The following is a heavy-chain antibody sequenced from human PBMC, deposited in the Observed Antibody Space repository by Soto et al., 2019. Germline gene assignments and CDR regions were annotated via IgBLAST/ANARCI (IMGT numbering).Heavy chain of an antibody. J-gene: IGHJ5*02. CDR3: AKMSAVVVAARHNWFDP. V-gene: IGHV3-23*01. CDR1: GFTFSSCA. CDR2: ISGSGGST. D-gene: IGHD2-15*01. Sequence: GGSLRLSCAASGFTFSSCAMSWVRQAPGKGLEWVSAISGSGGSTYYADSVKGRFTISRDNSKNTLYLQMNSLRAEDTAVYYCAKMSAVVVAARHNWFDPWGQGTLVTVSS.